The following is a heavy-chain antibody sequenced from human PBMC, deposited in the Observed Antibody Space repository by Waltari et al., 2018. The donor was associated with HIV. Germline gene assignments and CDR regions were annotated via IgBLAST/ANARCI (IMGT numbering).Heavy chain of an antibody. D-gene: IGHD1-1*01. J-gene: IGHJ4*02. Sequence: EVQLVESGGGLVQPGGSLRLSCVASGLRFSTYWMSWVRQLPGKGLEWVANIKQDGSEQYYVDSVKGRFTISRDNSKNSVYLQMNGLRADDTAIYYCTGALYFDFWGQGTLVSVS. V-gene: IGHV3-7*01. CDR3: TGALYFDF. CDR1: GLRFSTYW. CDR2: IKQDGSEQ.